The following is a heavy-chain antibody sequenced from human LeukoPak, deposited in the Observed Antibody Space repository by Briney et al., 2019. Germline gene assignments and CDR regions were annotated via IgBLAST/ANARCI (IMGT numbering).Heavy chain of an antibody. V-gene: IGHV2-70*01. CDR3: ARGSSHGFDY. J-gene: IGHJ4*02. CDR2: TDWDDDK. Sequence: ESGPTPVNPTQTLTLTCTFSGVSLTTSGVCVSWIRQPPGKSLEWLALTDWDDDKYYSTSLKTSLAISKDTSKNQVVLTMTNMDPVDTATYCCARGSSHGFDYWGQGTLVTVSS. CDR1: GVSLTTSGVC.